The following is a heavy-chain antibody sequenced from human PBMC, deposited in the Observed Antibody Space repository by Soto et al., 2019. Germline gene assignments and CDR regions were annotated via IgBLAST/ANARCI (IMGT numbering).Heavy chain of an antibody. CDR3: ARGRGYSYGWYYYGMYV. CDR1: GGTFSSYA. Sequence: QVQLVQSGAEVKKPGSSVKVSCKASGGTFSSYAIGWVRQAPGQGLEWMGGIISSFGTANYAQKFQGRVTITADESTSTAYMELSSLRSEDTAVYYCARGRGYSYGWYYYGMYVWGQGTTVTVSS. V-gene: IGHV1-69*12. CDR2: IISSFGTA. D-gene: IGHD5-18*01. J-gene: IGHJ6*02.